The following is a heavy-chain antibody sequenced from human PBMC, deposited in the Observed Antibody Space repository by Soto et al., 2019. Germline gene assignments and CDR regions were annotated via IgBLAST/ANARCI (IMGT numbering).Heavy chain of an antibody. CDR1: GFSLTTSGVG. CDR3: AHRVLRTVFGLVTTTAIYFDF. Sequence: QITLNESGPTVVRPTETLTLTCRFSGFSLTTSGVGVGWIRQSPGKAPEWLALIYWDDDKRYSASLKSRLTITKGTSKYLVVLTVSDLDPVDTATYYCAHRVLRTVFGLVTTTAIYFDFWGQGTPVAVSS. CDR2: IYWDDDK. D-gene: IGHD3-3*01. J-gene: IGHJ4*02. V-gene: IGHV2-5*02.